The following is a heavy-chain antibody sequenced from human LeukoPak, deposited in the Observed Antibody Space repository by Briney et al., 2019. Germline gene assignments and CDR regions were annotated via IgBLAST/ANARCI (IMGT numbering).Heavy chain of an antibody. D-gene: IGHD6-19*01. J-gene: IGHJ4*02. CDR3: ARWYSSGWAFDY. V-gene: IGHV4-59*08. CDR1: GGTISSYY. Sequence: PSETLSLTCTVSGGTISSYYWNWIRQPPGKGLEWIGYIHYSGSTNYNPSLKSRVTISVDPSKSPFSLKLSSVTAADPAVYYCARWYSSGWAFDYWGQGTLVTVSS. CDR2: IHYSGST.